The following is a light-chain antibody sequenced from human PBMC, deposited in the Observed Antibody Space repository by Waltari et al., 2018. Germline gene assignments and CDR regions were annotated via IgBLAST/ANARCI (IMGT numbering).Light chain of an antibody. CDR1: QDIGKY. J-gene: IGKJ1*01. V-gene: IGKV1-33*01. CDR3: QQYDNLPWT. Sequence: DIQMTQSPSSLSASVGDRVTITCQASQDIGKYLNWYQQKPGKAPKLLMYDASNLETWVPSRFSGSGSATDFTFTISSLQPEDIATYYCQQYDNLPWTFGQGTKVEIK. CDR2: DAS.